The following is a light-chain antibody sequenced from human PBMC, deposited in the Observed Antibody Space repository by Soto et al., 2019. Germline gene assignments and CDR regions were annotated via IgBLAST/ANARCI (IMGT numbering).Light chain of an antibody. CDR2: VNN. V-gene: IGLV1-40*01. CDR3: ESYDSSLSGSVV. CDR1: SSNIGAGYD. J-gene: IGLJ2*01. Sequence: QSVLTQPPSVSGAPGQRVTISCTGSSSNIGAGYDVQWYQLLPGTAPKLLIYVNNNRPSGVPDRFSGSKSGTSASLAISGLQAEDEADYYCESYDSSLSGSVVFGGGTKLTVL.